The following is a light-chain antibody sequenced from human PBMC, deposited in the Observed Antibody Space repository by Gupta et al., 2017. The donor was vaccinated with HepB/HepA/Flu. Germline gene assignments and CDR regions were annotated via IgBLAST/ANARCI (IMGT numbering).Light chain of an antibody. CDR3: QKDNSSPQT. CDR2: AAS. CDR1: QDINNY. Sequence: IRLTQSPSSLSASVGDRISITCRASQDINNYLARYQQKPGKVPNLLIYAASTLQSGVPSRFSGSRSGTEFTLTISGLKPEDAATDYRQKDNSSPQTFGQGTKVEIK. J-gene: IGKJ1*01. V-gene: IGKV1-27*01.